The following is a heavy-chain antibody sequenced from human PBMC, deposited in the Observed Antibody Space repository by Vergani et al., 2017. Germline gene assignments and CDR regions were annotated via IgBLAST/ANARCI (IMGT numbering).Heavy chain of an antibody. V-gene: IGHV3-23*01. J-gene: IGHJ5*02. CDR3: ANSDVVPTGDWFDP. D-gene: IGHD4-17*01. Sequence: EVQLLESGGGLVQPGGSLRLSCAASGFTFSSYAMSWVRQAPGKGLEWVSAISGSGGSTYYADSVKGRFTISRDNSKNALYLQMTSLRAEDTAVYYCANSDVVPTGDWFDPWGQGTLVTVSS. CDR2: ISGSGGST. CDR1: GFTFSSYA.